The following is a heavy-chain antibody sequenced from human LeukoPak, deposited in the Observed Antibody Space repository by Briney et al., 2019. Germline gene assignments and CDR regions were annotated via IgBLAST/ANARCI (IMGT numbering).Heavy chain of an antibody. Sequence: SQTLSLTCAISGASVSSDSVTWNWIRQYPSRGLEWLGRTYYRSKWYNNYAKSVESRISINPDTSKNQFSLQLNSVTPEDTAVYYCTRNRLWANDIWGQGTLVTVSS. D-gene: IGHD1-26*01. V-gene: IGHV6-1*01. CDR3: TRNRLWANDI. CDR2: TYYRSKWYN. CDR1: GASVSSDSVT. J-gene: IGHJ3*02.